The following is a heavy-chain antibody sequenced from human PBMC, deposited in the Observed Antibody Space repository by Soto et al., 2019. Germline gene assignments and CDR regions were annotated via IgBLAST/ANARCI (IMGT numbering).Heavy chain of an antibody. J-gene: IGHJ4*02. Sequence: ASVKVSCKASGYIFTSYAISWVRQAPGQGLEWMGWISAYNGNTNYAQKLQGRVTMTTDTSTSTAYMELRSLRSDDTAVYYCAREDSSGWYDYWGQGTLVTVSS. CDR1: GYIFTSYA. D-gene: IGHD6-19*01. CDR2: ISAYNGNT. CDR3: AREDSSGWYDY. V-gene: IGHV1-18*01.